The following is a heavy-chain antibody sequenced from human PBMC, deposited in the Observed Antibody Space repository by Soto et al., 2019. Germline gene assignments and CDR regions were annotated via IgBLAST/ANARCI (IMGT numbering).Heavy chain of an antibody. CDR1: GFTFSNYV. CDR3: ARDHDYVIDY. J-gene: IGHJ4*02. V-gene: IGHV3-33*01. D-gene: IGHD3-16*01. CDR2: IWFDGTNE. Sequence: GSLRLSCAASGFTFSNYVMHWVRQAPGKGLEWVAHIWFDGTNEYYIDSVKGRFTISRDNSENTLYLQMNNLRAEDTAVYFCARDHDYVIDYWGQGTLVTVSS.